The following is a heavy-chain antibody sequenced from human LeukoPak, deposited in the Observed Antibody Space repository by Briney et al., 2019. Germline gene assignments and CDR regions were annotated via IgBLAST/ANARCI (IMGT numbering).Heavy chain of an antibody. D-gene: IGHD1-26*01. Sequence: GGSLRLSCAASGFTFSNYDMHWVRQAPGEGLEWVAVTSTDGSNKYYADSVKGRFTISRDNSKNTLYLQMDSLRAEDTAVYYCAKGHVGALWGYFDYWGQGTLVTVSS. J-gene: IGHJ4*02. V-gene: IGHV3-30*18. CDR1: GFTFSNYD. CDR2: TSTDGSNK. CDR3: AKGHVGALWGYFDY.